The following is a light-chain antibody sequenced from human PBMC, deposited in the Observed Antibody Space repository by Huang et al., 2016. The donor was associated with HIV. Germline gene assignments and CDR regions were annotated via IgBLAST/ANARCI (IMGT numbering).Light chain of an antibody. J-gene: IGKJ4*01. Sequence: DIVMTQSPLSLPVTPGEPASISCRSSQSLLHSNGYNYLDWYLQKPGQSPQLLIYLGSNRASGGPDRFSGSGSGTDFTLKISRVEAEDVGVYYCMQALQTPKLTFGGGTKVEI. CDR1: QSLLHSNGYNY. V-gene: IGKV2-28*01. CDR2: LGS. CDR3: MQALQTPKLT.